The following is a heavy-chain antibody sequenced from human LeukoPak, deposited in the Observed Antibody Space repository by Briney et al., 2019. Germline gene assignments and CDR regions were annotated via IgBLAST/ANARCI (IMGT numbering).Heavy chain of an antibody. CDR1: GDSISSSGYY. V-gene: IGHV4-39*01. CDR3: AGQPHDTSTHHTDY. Sequence: SETLSLTCTVSGDSISSSGYYWGWIRQPPGKGLEWIGTIYYSGSTYYNPSLKSRVTISVDTPKNQFSLKLSSVTAADTAVYFCAGQPHDTSTHHTDYWGQGTLVTASS. D-gene: IGHD3-22*01. CDR2: IYYSGST. J-gene: IGHJ4*02.